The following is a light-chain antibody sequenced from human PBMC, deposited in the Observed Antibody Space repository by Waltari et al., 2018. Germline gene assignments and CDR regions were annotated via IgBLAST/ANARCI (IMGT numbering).Light chain of an antibody. J-gene: IGLJ2*01. CDR3: QSADNSGTPVV. Sequence: SYDLTQPPSVSVSPGQTARITCSGNTLPKQFAYWYQQKPGQAPVLMIYKDSERPSGIPERFSGSSSGTTVMLTISGVQAEDEADYYCQSADNSGTPVVFGGVTKLTVL. CDR2: KDS. CDR1: TLPKQF. V-gene: IGLV3-25*03.